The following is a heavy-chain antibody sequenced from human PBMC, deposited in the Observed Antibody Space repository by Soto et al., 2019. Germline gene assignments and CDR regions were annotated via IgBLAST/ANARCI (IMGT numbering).Heavy chain of an antibody. V-gene: IGHV4-34*01. CDR1: GGSFSGYY. CDR3: ARGANPSTIGLRYNWFDP. J-gene: IGHJ5*02. CDR2: INHSGST. D-gene: IGHD2-2*01. Sequence: QVQLQQWGAGLLKPSETLSLTCAVYGGSFSGYYWSWIRQPPGKGLEWIGEINHSGSTNYNPSLKSRVTISVDTSKNQFSLKLSSVTAADTAVYYCARGANPSTIGLRYNWFDPWGQGTLVTVSS.